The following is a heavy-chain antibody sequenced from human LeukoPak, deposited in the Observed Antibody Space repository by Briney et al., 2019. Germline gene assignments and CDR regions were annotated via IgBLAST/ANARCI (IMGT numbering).Heavy chain of an antibody. CDR3: ASNRVPDAFDI. J-gene: IGHJ3*02. CDR1: GYTFTGYY. Sequence: ASVKVSCKASGYTFTGYYMHWVRQAPGQGLEWMGWINPNSGGTNYAQKCQGRVTMTRDTSISTAYMELSRLRSDDTAVYYCASNRVPDAFDIWGQGTMVTVSS. CDR2: INPNSGGT. V-gene: IGHV1-2*02. D-gene: IGHD1-14*01.